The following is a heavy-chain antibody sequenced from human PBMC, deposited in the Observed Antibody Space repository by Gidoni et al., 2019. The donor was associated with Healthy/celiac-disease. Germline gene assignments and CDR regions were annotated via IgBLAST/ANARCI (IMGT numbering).Heavy chain of an antibody. CDR1: GGSFSRYY. CDR3: ARYCSSTSCYAGRSYGMDV. Sequence: QVQLQPWGAGLLKPTETLSLTCAVYGGSFSRYYWSWIRQPPGKGLEWIGEINHSGSTNYNPSLKSRVTISVDTSKNQFSLKLSSVTAADTAVYYCARYCSSTSCYAGRSYGMDVWGQGTTVTVSS. CDR2: INHSGST. D-gene: IGHD2-2*01. J-gene: IGHJ6*02. V-gene: IGHV4-34*01.